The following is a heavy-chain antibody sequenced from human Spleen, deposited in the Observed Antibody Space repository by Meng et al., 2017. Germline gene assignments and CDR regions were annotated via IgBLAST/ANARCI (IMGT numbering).Heavy chain of an antibody. CDR1: GFSFNDYY. CDR2: ISGRGTTM. Sequence: GESLKISCATSGFSFNDYYMSWIRQAPRKGLEWVSYISGRGTTMDYADSVKGRFTISRDNGKKSLYLQMNGLSVEDTALYYCAKDVGHSWAFDHWGQGALVTVSS. J-gene: IGHJ4*02. D-gene: IGHD1-26*01. V-gene: IGHV3-11*01. CDR3: AKDVGHSWAFDH.